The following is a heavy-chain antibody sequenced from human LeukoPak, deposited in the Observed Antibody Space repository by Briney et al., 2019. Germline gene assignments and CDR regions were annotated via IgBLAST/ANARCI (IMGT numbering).Heavy chain of an antibody. Sequence: SETLSLTCTVSGGSISSSSYYWGWIRQPPGKGLEWIGYIYYSGSTNYNPSLKSRVTISVDTSKNQFSLKLSSVTAADTAVYYCARISSSWYGDYYYYYYMDVWGKGTTVTVSS. CDR3: ARISSSWYGDYYYYYYMDV. CDR2: IYYSGST. J-gene: IGHJ6*03. D-gene: IGHD6-13*01. V-gene: IGHV4-61*05. CDR1: GGSISSSSYY.